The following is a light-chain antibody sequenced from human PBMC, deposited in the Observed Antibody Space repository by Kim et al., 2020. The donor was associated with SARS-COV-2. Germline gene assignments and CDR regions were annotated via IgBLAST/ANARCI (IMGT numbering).Light chain of an antibody. CDR1: SSNIGNNF. CDR2: DNH. Sequence: QSVLTQPPSVSAAPGQKVTISCSGTSSNIGNNFVSWYQQFPGTAPKLLISDNHNRGTGIPDRFSASKSGTSATLGITGVQTGDEADYYCGTWDSSLSGVVFGGGTQLTVL. CDR3: GTWDSSLSGVV. V-gene: IGLV1-51*01. J-gene: IGLJ3*02.